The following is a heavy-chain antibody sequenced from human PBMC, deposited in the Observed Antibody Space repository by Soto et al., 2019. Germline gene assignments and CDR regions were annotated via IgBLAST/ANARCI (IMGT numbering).Heavy chain of an antibody. CDR2: FHYSGST. J-gene: IGHJ6*02. D-gene: IGHD6-19*01. Sequence: SETLSLTCTVSGGSISDYYWSWIRQPPGKGLEWIGYFHYSGSTNYNPSLKSRVTISVDTSKNQFSLKLSSVTAADTAVYYCARGQTAVAGNYYYYGMDVWGQGTTVTVSS. V-gene: IGHV4-59*12. CDR1: GGSISDYY. CDR3: ARGQTAVAGNYYYYGMDV.